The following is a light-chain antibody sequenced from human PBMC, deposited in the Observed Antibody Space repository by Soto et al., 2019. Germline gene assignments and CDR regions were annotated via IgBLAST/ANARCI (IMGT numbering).Light chain of an antibody. CDR1: QSVSSN. CDR2: GAS. CDR3: QQYNNWPPT. Sequence: EIVMTQSPATLSVSPGERATLSCRASQSVSSNLAWYQQKPGQAPRLLIYGASTRATGIPARFSGSGSGTEFPLTISSLQSEDFAVYCCQQYNNWPPTFGQGTRWKSN. J-gene: IGKJ1*01. V-gene: IGKV3-15*01.